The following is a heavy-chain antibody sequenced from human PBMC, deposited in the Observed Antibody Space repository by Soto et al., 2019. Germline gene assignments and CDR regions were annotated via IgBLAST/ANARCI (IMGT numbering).Heavy chain of an antibody. CDR3: ARDQDRGYYYDSSDSPI. D-gene: IGHD3-22*01. V-gene: IGHV3-21*01. CDR2: ISSSSSYI. Sequence: GGSLRLSCAASGFTFSSYSMNWVRQAPGKGLEWVSSISSSSSYIYYADSVKGRFTISRDNAKNSLYLQMNSLRAEDTAVYYCARDQDRGYYYDSSDSPIWGQGTLVTVSS. J-gene: IGHJ4*02. CDR1: GFTFSSYS.